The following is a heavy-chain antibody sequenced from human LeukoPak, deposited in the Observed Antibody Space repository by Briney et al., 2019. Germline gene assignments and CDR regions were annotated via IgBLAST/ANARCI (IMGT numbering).Heavy chain of an antibody. J-gene: IGHJ2*01. CDR1: GGSISAYY. CDR2: IYYSGST. D-gene: IGHD6-13*01. CDR3: ARDAGDSSSWYGNWYFDL. V-gene: IGHV4-59*01. Sequence: SETLSLTCSVSGGSISAYYWSWVRQPPGKGLEGFGDIYYSGSTNYNPSLSSRVTISVDTSQNQFSLRLSSVTAADTAVYSCARDAGDSSSWYGNWYFDLWGRGTLVTVSS.